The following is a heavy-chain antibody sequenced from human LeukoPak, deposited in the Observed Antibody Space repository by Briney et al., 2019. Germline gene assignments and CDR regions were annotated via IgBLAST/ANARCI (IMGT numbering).Heavy chain of an antibody. Sequence: SETLSLTCAVYGGSFSGYYWSWIRQPPGKGLEWIGEINHSGSTNYNPSLKSRVTISVDTSKNQSSLKLSSVTAADTAVYYCARGAGPYYYYYMDVWGKGITVTVSS. J-gene: IGHJ6*03. CDR1: GGSFSGYY. CDR2: INHSGST. V-gene: IGHV4-34*01. CDR3: ARGAGPYYYYYMDV.